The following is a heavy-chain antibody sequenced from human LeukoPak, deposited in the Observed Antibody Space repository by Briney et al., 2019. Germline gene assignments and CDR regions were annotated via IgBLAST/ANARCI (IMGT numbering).Heavy chain of an antibody. CDR3: AKASRYCSSTSCPYYYYYYYMDV. CDR2: IWYDGSNE. CDR1: GFTFSNYG. J-gene: IGHJ6*03. V-gene: IGHV3-33*06. Sequence: GGSLRLSCAASGFTFSNYGMHWVRQAPGKGLGWVAAIWYDGSNEYYADSVKGRFTISRDNSKNTLYLQRNSLRAEDTAVYYCAKASRYCSSTSCPYYYYYYYMDVWGKGTTVTVSS. D-gene: IGHD2-2*01.